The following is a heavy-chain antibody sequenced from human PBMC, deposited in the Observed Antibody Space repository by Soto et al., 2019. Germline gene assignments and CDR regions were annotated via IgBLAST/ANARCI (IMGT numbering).Heavy chain of an antibody. J-gene: IGHJ4*02. CDR1: GFTFASSA. D-gene: IGHD3-3*01. V-gene: IGHV1-58*01. CDR2: IVVGSGNT. Sequence: QMQLLQSGPEVKMPGTSVKVSCKASGFTFASSAVQWVRQARGQRLEWIGWIVVGSGNTNYAQKFQERGTFTRDMSTNTAYMELSSLTSEDTAVYYCATAYDFWRPGDYWGQGTLVTVSS. CDR3: ATAYDFWRPGDY.